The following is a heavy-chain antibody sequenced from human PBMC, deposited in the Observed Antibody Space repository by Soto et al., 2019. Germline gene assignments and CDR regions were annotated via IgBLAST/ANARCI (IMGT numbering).Heavy chain of an antibody. CDR2: SNYSGGT. Sequence: SETLSLTCTVSGGSISSSSYFWGWIRQPPGRGLEWIGSSNYSGGTYYNPSLKSRVTLSVDTSKNQFSLNVSSVTASDTALYYCSRRAPEGFDPWGQGTLVTVSS. J-gene: IGHJ5*02. V-gene: IGHV4-39*01. CDR1: GGSISSSSYF. CDR3: SRRAPEGFDP.